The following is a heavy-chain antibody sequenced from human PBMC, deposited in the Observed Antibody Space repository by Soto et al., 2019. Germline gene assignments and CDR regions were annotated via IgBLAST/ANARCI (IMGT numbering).Heavy chain of an antibody. V-gene: IGHV3-66*01. J-gene: IGHJ4*02. CDR2: IYSGGST. CDR3: ARGTLGLPKAEY. D-gene: IGHD1-7*01. CDR1: GFTVSSNY. Sequence: GGSLRLSCAASGFTVSSNYMSWVRQAPGKGLEWVSVIYSGGSTYYADSVKGRFTISRDNSKNTLYLQMNSLRAEDTAVYYCARGTLGLPKAEYWGQGTLVTVSS.